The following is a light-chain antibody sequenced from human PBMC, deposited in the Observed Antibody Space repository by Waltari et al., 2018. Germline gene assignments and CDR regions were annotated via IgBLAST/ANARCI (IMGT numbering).Light chain of an antibody. V-gene: IGKV1-6*01. Sequence: IQMTQSPSSLSASVGDTVTITCQASQGIGNNLNWYQQKPGKAPKLLIYRASSFQSGIPSRFSGSGSGTDFTLTISSLQPEDFATYYCQQGYNYPRTFGQGTKVEIK. CDR2: RAS. CDR1: QGIGNN. J-gene: IGKJ1*01. CDR3: QQGYNYPRT.